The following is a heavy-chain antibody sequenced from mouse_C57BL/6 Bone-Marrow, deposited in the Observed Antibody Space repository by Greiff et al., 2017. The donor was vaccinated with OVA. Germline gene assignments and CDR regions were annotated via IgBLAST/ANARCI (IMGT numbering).Heavy chain of an antibody. CDR2: IDPSDSET. J-gene: IGHJ4*01. V-gene: IGHV1-52*01. CDR3: ASFYYDYGDAMDY. D-gene: IGHD2-4*01. Sequence: QVQLQQPGAELVRPGSSVKLSCKASGYTFTSYWMHWVKQRPIQGLEWIGNIDPSDSETHYNQKFKDKATLTVDKSSSTAYMQLSSLTSEDSAVYYCASFYYDYGDAMDYWGQGTSVTVSS. CDR1: GYTFTSYW.